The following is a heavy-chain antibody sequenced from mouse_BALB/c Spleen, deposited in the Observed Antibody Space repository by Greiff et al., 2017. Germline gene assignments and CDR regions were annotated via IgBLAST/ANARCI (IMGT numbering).Heavy chain of an antibody. CDR1: GFTFSSYT. CDR2: ISNGGGST. D-gene: IGHD3-1*01. Sequence: EVKLEESGGGLVQPGGSLKLSCAASGFTFSSYTMSWVRQTPEKRLEWVAYISNGGGSTYYPDTVKGRFTISRDNAKNTLYLQMSSLKSEDTAMYYCARHGGSSGSWFAYWGQGTLVTVSA. J-gene: IGHJ3*01. CDR3: ARHGGSSGSWFAY. V-gene: IGHV5-12-2*01.